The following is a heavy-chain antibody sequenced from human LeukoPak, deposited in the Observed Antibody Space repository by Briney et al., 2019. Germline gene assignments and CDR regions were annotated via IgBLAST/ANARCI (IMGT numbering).Heavy chain of an antibody. CDR1: GSTFSSYS. Sequence: GGSLRLSCAASGSTFSSYSMNWVRQAPGKGLEWVSSISSSSSSYIYYADSVKGRFTISRDNAKNSLYLQMNSLRAEDTAVYYCARESGYCSGGRCHRPNDYWGQGTLVTVSS. CDR2: ISSSSSSYI. V-gene: IGHV3-21*01. CDR3: ARESGYCSGGRCHRPNDY. J-gene: IGHJ4*02. D-gene: IGHD2-15*01.